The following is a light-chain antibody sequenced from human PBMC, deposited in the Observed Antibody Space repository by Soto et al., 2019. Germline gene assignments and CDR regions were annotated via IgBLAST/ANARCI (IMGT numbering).Light chain of an antibody. V-gene: IGLV2-14*01. Sequence: QSVLTQPASVSGSPGQSITISCTGTSSDVGGHNYVSWYQQHPGKVPKLIIFEVTNRTSGVSNRFSGSKSGNTASLTISGLQAEDEAYYYCCSHTSFTTWVFGGGTKLTVL. J-gene: IGLJ3*02. CDR3: CSHTSFTTWV. CDR1: SSDVGGHNY. CDR2: EVT.